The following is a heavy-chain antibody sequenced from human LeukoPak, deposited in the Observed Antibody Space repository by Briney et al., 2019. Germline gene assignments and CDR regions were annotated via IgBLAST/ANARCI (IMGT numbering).Heavy chain of an antibody. CDR1: GFALSNYW. J-gene: IGHJ4*02. D-gene: IGHD7-27*01. Sequence: GGSLRLSCAASGFALSNYWMNWVRQAPGKGLEWVANIKQDGSEKYYVDSVKGRSTISRDNAENSLYLQMNSLRAEDTAVYYCARGSAESWGEYFDYWGQGTLVTVSS. CDR3: ARGSAESWGEYFDY. V-gene: IGHV3-7*01. CDR2: IKQDGSEK.